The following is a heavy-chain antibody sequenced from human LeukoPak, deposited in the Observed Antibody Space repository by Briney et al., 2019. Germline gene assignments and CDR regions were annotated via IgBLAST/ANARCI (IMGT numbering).Heavy chain of an antibody. CDR3: ARVASSGIVGTTKGFDY. J-gene: IGHJ4*02. CDR1: GFTFSNHA. D-gene: IGHD1-26*01. CDR2: IPYDGSNK. V-gene: IGHV3-30-3*01. Sequence: GGSLRLSCAASGFTFSNHAMHWVRQAPGKGLEWVAVIPYDGSNKKYADSVKGRFTISRDNAKNTVYLQMNSLRTEDTAVYYCARVASSGIVGTTKGFDYWGQGTLVTVSS.